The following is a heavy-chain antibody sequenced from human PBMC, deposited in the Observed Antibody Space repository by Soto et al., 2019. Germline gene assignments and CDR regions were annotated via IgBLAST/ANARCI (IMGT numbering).Heavy chain of an antibody. J-gene: IGHJ6*02. V-gene: IGHV3-49*03. CDR1: GFTFGDYA. CDR3: TRVWFGEPTYYYYYGMDV. Sequence: GGSLRLSCTASGFTFGDYAMSWFRQAPGKGLEWVGFIRSKAYGGTTEYAASVKGRFTISRDDSKSIAYLQMNSLKTEDTAVYYCTRVWFGEPTYYYYYGMDVWGQGTTVTVSS. CDR2: IRSKAYGGTT. D-gene: IGHD3-10*01.